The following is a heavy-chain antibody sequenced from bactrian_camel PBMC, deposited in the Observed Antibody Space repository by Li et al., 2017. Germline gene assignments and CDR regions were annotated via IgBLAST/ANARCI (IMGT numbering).Heavy chain of an antibody. CDR3: AADPFCPMSSIQAGGFTY. Sequence: HVQLVESGGGSVQAGGSLTLSCLTSGYPHDSFCMAWFRQVPGKEREGVAGIRSSGATSYKDSVKGRFTVSRDNAKNTLYLQMNRLKAEDTALYYCAADPFCPMSSIQAGGFTYWGQGTQVTVS. CDR2: IRSSGAT. D-gene: IGHD3*01. CDR1: GYPHDSFC. J-gene: IGHJ4*01. V-gene: IGHV3S55*01.